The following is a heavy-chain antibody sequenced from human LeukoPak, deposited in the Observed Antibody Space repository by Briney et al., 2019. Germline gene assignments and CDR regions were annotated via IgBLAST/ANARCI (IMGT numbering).Heavy chain of an antibody. CDR3: AITRGYSRDFFDY. CDR1: GFTFSSYA. Sequence: GGSLRLSCAASGFTFSSYAMSWVRQAPGKGLEWVSAISGSGGSTDYADSVKGRFTISSDNSKNTLYLQMNSLRAEDTAVYYCAITRGYSRDFFDYWGQGTLVTVSS. D-gene: IGHD6-13*01. J-gene: IGHJ4*02. CDR2: ISGSGGST. V-gene: IGHV3-23*01.